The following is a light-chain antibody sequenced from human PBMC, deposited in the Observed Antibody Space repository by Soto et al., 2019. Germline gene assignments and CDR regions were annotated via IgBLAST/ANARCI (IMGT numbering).Light chain of an antibody. CDR2: DVS. CDR1: SSDVGGYNY. CDR3: SSYTSSSTHVV. Sequence: QSALTQPASVSGSPGQSITISCTGTSSDVGGYNYVSWYQQHPGKAPKLMIYDVSNRPSGVSNRFSGSKSGNTASLTISGLQAEDEEDYYCSSYTSSSTHVVFGGGTKVTVL. V-gene: IGLV2-14*01. J-gene: IGLJ2*01.